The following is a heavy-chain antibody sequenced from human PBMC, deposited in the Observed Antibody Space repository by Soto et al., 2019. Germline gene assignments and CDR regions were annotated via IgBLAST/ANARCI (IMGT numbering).Heavy chain of an antibody. J-gene: IGHJ4*02. CDR1: GFTFRSAW. CDR2: IRQDGREI. V-gene: IGHV3-7*01. Sequence: PGGSLRLSCTASGFTFRSAWMTWVRQAPGKGLEWVANIRQDGREIYYVDSVKGRFTISRDNGKNSLYLQMNSLRAEDTAVYYCARDTRGAFDSWGQGTLVTVSS. D-gene: IGHD3-10*01. CDR3: ARDTRGAFDS.